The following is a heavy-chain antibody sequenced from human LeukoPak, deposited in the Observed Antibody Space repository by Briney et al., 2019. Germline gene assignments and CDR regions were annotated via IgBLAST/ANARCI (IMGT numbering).Heavy chain of an antibody. V-gene: IGHV4-61*02. CDR2: IYTSGST. J-gene: IGHJ6*03. CDR3: ARDRSAENYYYYYYMDV. Sequence: SETLSLTCTVSGDSVSSSSYYWSWIRQPAGKGLEWIGRIYTSGSTNYNPSLKSRVTISVDTSKNQFSLKLSSVTAADTAVYYCARDRSAENYYYYYYMDVWGKGTTVTVSS. CDR1: GDSVSSSSYY. D-gene: IGHD6-19*01.